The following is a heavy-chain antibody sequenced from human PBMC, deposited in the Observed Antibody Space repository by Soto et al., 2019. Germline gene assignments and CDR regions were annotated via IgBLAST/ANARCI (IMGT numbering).Heavy chain of an antibody. J-gene: IGHJ5*02. V-gene: IGHV3-74*03. Sequence: PGGSLRLSCAASKFTFSRYWMHWVRQTPGKGLMWVSRINSDGSRTTYADSVKGRFTISRDNAKNTVFLDMNSLRPEDTAVYYCARVATGSYDWFDPWGQGTLVTVS. CDR2: INSDGSRT. D-gene: IGHD3-10*01. CDR1: KFTFSRYW. CDR3: ARVATGSYDWFDP.